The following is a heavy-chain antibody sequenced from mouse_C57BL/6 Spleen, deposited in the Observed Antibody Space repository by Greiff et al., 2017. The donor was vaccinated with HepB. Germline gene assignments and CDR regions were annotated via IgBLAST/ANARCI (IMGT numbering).Heavy chain of an antibody. D-gene: IGHD2-1*01. CDR1: GFTFSSYA. J-gene: IGHJ2*01. V-gene: IGHV5-4*01. CDR3: ARDEYGNYGYFDY. Sequence: EVHLVESGGGLVKPGGSLKLSCAASGFTFSSYAMSWVRQTPEKRLEWVATISDGGSYTYYPDNVKGRFTISRDNAKNNLYLQMSHLKSEDTAMYYCARDEYGNYGYFDYWGQGTTLTVSS. CDR2: ISDGGSYT.